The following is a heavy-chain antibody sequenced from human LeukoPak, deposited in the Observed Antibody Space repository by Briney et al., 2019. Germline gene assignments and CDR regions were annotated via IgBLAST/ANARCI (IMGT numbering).Heavy chain of an antibody. Sequence: PGGCLRLSCAASGFTFSSYEINWVRQAPGKGLEWVSYISSSGSTIYYADSVKGRFTISRDNAKNSLYLQMNSLRAEDTAVYYCAELGITMIGGVWGKGTTVTISS. CDR1: GFTFSSYE. V-gene: IGHV3-48*03. J-gene: IGHJ6*04. CDR3: AELGITMIGGV. D-gene: IGHD3-10*02. CDR2: ISSSGSTI.